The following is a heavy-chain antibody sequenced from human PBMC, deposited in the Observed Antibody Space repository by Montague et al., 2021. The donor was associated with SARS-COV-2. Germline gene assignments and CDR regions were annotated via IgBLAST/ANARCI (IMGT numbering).Heavy chain of an antibody. CDR1: GGSISSSY. D-gene: IGHD3-3*01. CDR3: AREKFGEFWSGYYNGYFDY. CDR2: IYHSEGS. J-gene: IGHJ4*02. V-gene: IGHV4-59*01. Sequence: SETLSLTCTVSGGSISSSYCRWIRHPQGNGLEWTGYIYHSEGSYYNPAPKCRVTISVDTSKHQFSLKLSSVTAADTAVYYCAREKFGEFWSGYYNGYFDYWGQGTLVTVAS.